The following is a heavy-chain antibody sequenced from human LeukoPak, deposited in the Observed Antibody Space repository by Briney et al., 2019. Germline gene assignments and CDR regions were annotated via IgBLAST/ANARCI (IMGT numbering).Heavy chain of an antibody. CDR3: VKDFGRIRGTPDS. D-gene: IGHD1-26*01. J-gene: IGHJ4*02. V-gene: IGHV3-64D*06. CDR2: ISGSGNGFSI. Sequence: GGSLRLSCSASGFVFTIYTMYWVRQASGKGPEYVSTISGSGNGFSIYYADSVKGRFTISRDDSKSILYLQMNGLRSEDTAVYYCVKDFGRIRGTPDSWGQGTLVTVSS. CDR1: GFVFTIYT.